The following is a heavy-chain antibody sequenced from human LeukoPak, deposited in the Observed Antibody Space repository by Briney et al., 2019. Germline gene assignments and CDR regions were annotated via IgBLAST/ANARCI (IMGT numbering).Heavy chain of an antibody. D-gene: IGHD4-17*01. J-gene: IGHJ4*02. CDR1: GFTFSSYA. CDR2: ISGSRGNT. Sequence: PGGSLTLSCAASGFTFSSYAMSWLRQAPGKGLDWVSAISGSRGNTYYADSVKGRFNISRDNSKNTLYLQMNSLRAEDTTVYYCAKEWARTTVTKKGGQGTLVTVSA. V-gene: IGHV3-23*01. CDR3: AKEWARTTVTKK.